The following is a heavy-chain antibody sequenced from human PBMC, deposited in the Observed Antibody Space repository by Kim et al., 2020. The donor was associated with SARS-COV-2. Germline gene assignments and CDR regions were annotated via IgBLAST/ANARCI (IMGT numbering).Heavy chain of an antibody. CDR2: ISYDGSNK. V-gene: IGHV3-30-3*01. Sequence: GGSLRLSCAASGFTFSSYAMHWVRQAPGKGLEWVAVISYDGSNKYYADSVKGRFTISRDNSKNTLYLQMNSLRAEDTVVYYCNRALQDYWGQGTLVTVSS. CDR1: GFTFSSYA. J-gene: IGHJ4*02. CDR3: NRALQDY.